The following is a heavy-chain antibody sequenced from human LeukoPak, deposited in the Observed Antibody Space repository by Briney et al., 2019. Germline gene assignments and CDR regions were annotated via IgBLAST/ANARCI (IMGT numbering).Heavy chain of an antibody. J-gene: IGHJ1*01. CDR1: GGSISSSGYY. CDR3: ASGYYYDSSGSGHEYFQH. D-gene: IGHD3-22*01. CDR2: IYYSGNT. V-gene: IGHV4-39*07. Sequence: SETLSLTCTVSGGSISSSGYYWGWIRQPPGKGLEWIGSIYYSGNTYYIPSLNSRLTISQDTSNNQFSLTLSSVTAADTAVYYCASGYYYDSSGSGHEYFQHWGQGTLVTVSS.